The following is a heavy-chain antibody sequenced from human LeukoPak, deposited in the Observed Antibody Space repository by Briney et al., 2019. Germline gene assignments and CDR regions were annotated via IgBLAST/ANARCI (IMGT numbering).Heavy chain of an antibody. CDR1: GGSISSSSYY. V-gene: IGHV4-39*01. CDR3: ARHGPGVTLTTSPPLPYWYFDL. Sequence: SETLSLTCTVSGGSISSSSYYWGWIRQPPGKGLEWIGSIYYSGSTYYNPSLKSRVTISVDTSKHQFSLKLSSVTAADTAVYYCARHGPGVTLTTSPPLPYWYFDLWGRGTLVTVSS. J-gene: IGHJ2*01. D-gene: IGHD4-17*01. CDR2: IYYSGST.